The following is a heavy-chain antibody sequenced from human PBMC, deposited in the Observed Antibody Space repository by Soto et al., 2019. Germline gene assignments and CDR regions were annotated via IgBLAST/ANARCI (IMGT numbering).Heavy chain of an antibody. J-gene: IGHJ4*02. V-gene: IGHV4-59*12. CDR1: VGSISSYC. CDR2: IYYRGST. CDR3: ARGIRSAAAHFDY. D-gene: IGHD6-13*01. Sequence: SEPLSLTCPVSVGSISSYCCSWIRPSPGKGLEWIGNIYYRGSTNYNPSLKSRVTISVDTSKNQFSLKLSSLTAADTAVYYCARGIRSAAAHFDYWGQGTLVTVSS.